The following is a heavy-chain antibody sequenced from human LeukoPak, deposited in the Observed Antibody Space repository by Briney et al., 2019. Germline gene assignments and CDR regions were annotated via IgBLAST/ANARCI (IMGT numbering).Heavy chain of an antibody. J-gene: IGHJ3*02. D-gene: IGHD3-10*01. V-gene: IGHV3-23*01. Sequence: GGSLRLSCAASGFSFSSYAMSWVRQAPGKGLEWVSAISGSGGSTYYADSVKGRFTISIDNSKNTLYLQMNSLRAEDTAVYYCAKDLRLMEVDAFDIWGQGTMVTVSP. CDR2: ISGSGGST. CDR1: GFSFSSYA. CDR3: AKDLRLMEVDAFDI.